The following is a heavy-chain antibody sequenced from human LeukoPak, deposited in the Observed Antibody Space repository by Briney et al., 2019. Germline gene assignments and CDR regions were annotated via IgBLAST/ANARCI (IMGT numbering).Heavy chain of an antibody. CDR1: GFTFSSYS. CDR3: ARVYGDYDY. V-gene: IGHV3-48*01. J-gene: IGHJ4*02. Sequence: GGSLRLSCAASGFTFSSYSMNWVRQAPGKGLEWVSYISSSSSTIYYADSVKGRFTISRDNAKNSLYLQMNSLRAEDTAVYYCARVYGDYDYWGQGTLVTVSS. D-gene: IGHD4-17*01. CDR2: ISSSSSTI.